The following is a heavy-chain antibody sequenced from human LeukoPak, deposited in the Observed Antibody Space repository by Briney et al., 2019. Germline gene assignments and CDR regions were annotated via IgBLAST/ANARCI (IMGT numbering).Heavy chain of an antibody. CDR3: ARGGQYEDAFDI. J-gene: IGHJ3*02. V-gene: IGHV3-30*04. Sequence: GGSLRLSCAASGFTFSSYAMHWVSQAPGKGLEWVAVISYDGSNKYYADSVKGRFTISRDNSKNTLYLQMNSLRAEDTAVYYCARGGQYEDAFDIWGQGTMVTVSS. CDR1: GFTFSSYA. D-gene: IGHD2-2*01. CDR2: ISYDGSNK.